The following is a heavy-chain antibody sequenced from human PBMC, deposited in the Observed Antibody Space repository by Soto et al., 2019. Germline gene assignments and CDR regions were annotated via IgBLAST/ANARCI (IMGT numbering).Heavy chain of an antibody. Sequence: SETLSLTCAVSGGSISSSNWWSWVRQPPGKGLEWIGEIYHSGSTNYNPSLKSRVTISVDKSKNQFSLQLSSVTAADTAVYYCARGKYCISTSCYGATYYYYYGMDVWGQGTTVTVSS. J-gene: IGHJ6*02. CDR2: IYHSGST. V-gene: IGHV4-4*02. D-gene: IGHD2-2*01. CDR1: GGSISSSNW. CDR3: ARGKYCISTSCYGATYYYYYGMDV.